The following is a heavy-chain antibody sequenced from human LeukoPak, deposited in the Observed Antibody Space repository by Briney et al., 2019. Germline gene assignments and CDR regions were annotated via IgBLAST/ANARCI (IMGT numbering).Heavy chain of an antibody. Sequence: GGSLRLSCAASGFTFSSYSMNWVRQAPGKGLEWVSSISSSSSYIYYADSVKGRFTISRDNAKNSLYLQMNSLRAEDTAVYYCAREHYDILTGSKALDYWGQGTLVTVSS. J-gene: IGHJ4*02. D-gene: IGHD3-9*01. V-gene: IGHV3-21*01. CDR3: AREHYDILTGSKALDY. CDR2: ISSSSSYI. CDR1: GFTFSSYS.